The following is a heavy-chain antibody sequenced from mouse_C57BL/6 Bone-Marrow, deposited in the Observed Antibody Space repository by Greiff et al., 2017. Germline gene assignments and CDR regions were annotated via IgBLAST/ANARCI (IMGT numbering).Heavy chain of an antibody. V-gene: IGHV5-2*01. J-gene: IGHJ2*01. D-gene: IGHD2-12*01. CDR3: ARQSTIPTSKDY. CDR2: INSDGGST. CDR1: KYEFPSHD. Sequence: EVQLVESGGGLVQPGESLKLSCESNKYEFPSHDMSWVRKTPEKRLALVAAINSDGGSTYYPDTMERRFIISRDNTKKTLYLQMSSLRSEDTALYYCARQSTIPTSKDYWGQGTTLTVSS.